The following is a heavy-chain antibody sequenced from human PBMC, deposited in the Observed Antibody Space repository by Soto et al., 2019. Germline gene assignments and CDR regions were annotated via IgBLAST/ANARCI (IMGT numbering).Heavy chain of an antibody. Sequence: QVQLVQSGVEVKKPGSSVKVSCKASGGTLNSYAIDWVRQAPGQGLEWMGGIIPIFGNTYYAQRLQGRVKLTADESTRTAYMELSTLTSEDTAVYYCARGTVTGREYIFYYYGMDDWGQGTTVIVSS. CDR2: IIPIFGNT. CDR3: ARGTVTGREYIFYYYGMDD. V-gene: IGHV1-69*12. CDR1: GGTLNSYA. J-gene: IGHJ6*02. D-gene: IGHD1-1*01.